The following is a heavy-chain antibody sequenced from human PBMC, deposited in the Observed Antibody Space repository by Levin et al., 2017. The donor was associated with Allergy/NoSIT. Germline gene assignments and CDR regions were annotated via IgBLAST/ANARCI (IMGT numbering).Heavy chain of an antibody. V-gene: IGHV3-74*01. D-gene: IGHD6-19*01. CDR3: ARDPRWAGYSSGWYSGYYYYGMDV. J-gene: IGHJ6*02. CDR2: INSDGSST. CDR1: GFTFSSYW. Sequence: GGSLRLSCAASGFTFSSYWMHWVRQAPGKGLVWVSRINSDGSSTSYADSVKGRFTISRDNAKNTLYLQMNSLRAEDTAVYYCARDPRWAGYSSGWYSGYYYYGMDVWGQGTTVTVSS.